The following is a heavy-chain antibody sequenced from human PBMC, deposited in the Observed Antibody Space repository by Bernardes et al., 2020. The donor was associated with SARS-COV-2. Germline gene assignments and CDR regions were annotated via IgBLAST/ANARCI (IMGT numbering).Heavy chain of an antibody. V-gene: IGHV4-59*08. Sequence: SETLSLTCTVSGGSISSYYWSWIRQPPGKGLEWIGYIYSSGSTNYNPSLKSRVTISVDTSKNQFSLKLSSVTAADTAVYYCARHDGVNYYYYGMDVWGQGTTVTVSS. CDR2: IYSSGST. D-gene: IGHD2-8*01. CDR3: ARHDGVNYYYYGMDV. CDR1: GGSISSYY. J-gene: IGHJ6*02.